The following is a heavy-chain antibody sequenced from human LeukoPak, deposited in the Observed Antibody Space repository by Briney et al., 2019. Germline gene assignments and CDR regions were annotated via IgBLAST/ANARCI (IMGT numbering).Heavy chain of an antibody. D-gene: IGHD1-26*01. J-gene: IGHJ6*02. CDR2: ISAGGDNT. CDR3: AKDVRVGGGGMDV. CDR1: GFTFSSYA. V-gene: IGHV3-23*01. Sequence: GGCLRLSCAASGFTFSSYAMSWVRQAPGKGLEWVSLISAGGDNTYYADSVKGRFTISRDNSKNTLSLQMNSLRAEDTAVYYCAKDVRVGGGGMDVWGQGTPVTVSS.